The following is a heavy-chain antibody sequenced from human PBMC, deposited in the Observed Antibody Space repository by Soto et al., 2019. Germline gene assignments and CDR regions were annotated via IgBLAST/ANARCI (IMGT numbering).Heavy chain of an antibody. Sequence: PGESLKISCKGSGYSFAGYWITWVRQKPGKGLEWMGRIDPSDSQTYYSPSFRGHVTISVTKSITTVFLQWSSLRASDTAMYYCARQIYGSDAGPNFQYYFDSWGQGTPVTV. J-gene: IGHJ4*02. V-gene: IGHV5-10-1*01. D-gene: IGHD5-12*01. CDR3: ARQIYGSDAGPNFQYYFDS. CDR1: GYSFAGYW. CDR2: IDPSDSQT.